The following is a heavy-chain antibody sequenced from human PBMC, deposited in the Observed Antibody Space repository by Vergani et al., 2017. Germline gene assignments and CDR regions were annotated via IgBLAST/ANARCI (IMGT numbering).Heavy chain of an antibody. Sequence: QVQLVQSGSEVRKPGASVKVSCQVSGYSLTELTIHWVRQAPGKGLEWMGGFDPEHGEVTFAHHIQGRVTMTEDRSTDTAYMELSSLRLEDTALYYCAIVTYYYDSSGYYLDYWGQGTLVTVSS. J-gene: IGHJ4*02. CDR3: AIVTYYYDSSGYYLDY. V-gene: IGHV1-24*01. D-gene: IGHD3-22*01. CDR1: GYSLTELT. CDR2: FDPEHGEV.